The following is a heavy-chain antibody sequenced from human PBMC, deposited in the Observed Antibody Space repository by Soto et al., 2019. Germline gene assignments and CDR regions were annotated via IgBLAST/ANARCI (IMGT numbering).Heavy chain of an antibody. CDR2: IKYDGSET. D-gene: IGHD6-19*01. CDR3: ARYSSAWGL. CDR1: GFTFSTYL. V-gene: IGHV3-7*01. Sequence: EEHLVESGGGLVQPGGSLRLSCAASGFTFSTYLMSWVRQAPGKGLEWVANIKYDGSETYYVDSVKGRFTISRDNAKNSLFLQMNSLRGEDTAVYYCARYSSAWGLWGQGTLVTVSS. J-gene: IGHJ4*02.